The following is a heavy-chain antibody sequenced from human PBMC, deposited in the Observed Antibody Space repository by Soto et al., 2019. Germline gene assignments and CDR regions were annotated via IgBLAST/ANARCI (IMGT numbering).Heavy chain of an antibody. D-gene: IGHD2-8*01. V-gene: IGHV3-30*18. CDR2: ISYDGSNK. CDR3: AKLSSPNGFDY. Sequence: GGALRLSWGAFGFTFSSYGMHRVLQAPGKGLEWVAVISYDGSNKYYAASVKGRFTISRDNSKNTLYLQMNSLRAEDTAVYYCAKLSSPNGFDYWGQGTLVTVSS. CDR1: GFTFSSYG. J-gene: IGHJ4*02.